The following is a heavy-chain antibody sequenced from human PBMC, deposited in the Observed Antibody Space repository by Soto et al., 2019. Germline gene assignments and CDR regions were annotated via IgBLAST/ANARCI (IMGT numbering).Heavy chain of an antibody. Sequence: SETLSLTCTVSGVSISGSRYYWGWIRQPPGRGLEWIGNIYYSGSTYYTPALKSRVTLSVDTSKNQFSLNLNSVTAADTAVYYCARGGIPPSGYGIAYAMDVWGQGTTVTVS. CDR3: ARGGIPPSGYGIAYAMDV. CDR1: GVSISGSRYY. CDR2: IYYSGST. V-gene: IGHV4-39*01. D-gene: IGHD1-26*01. J-gene: IGHJ6*02.